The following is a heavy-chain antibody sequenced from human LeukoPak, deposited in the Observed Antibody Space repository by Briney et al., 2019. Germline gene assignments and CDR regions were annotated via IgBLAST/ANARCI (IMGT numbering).Heavy chain of an antibody. V-gene: IGHV1-69*01. CDR1: GGTFSSYA. Sequence: SVKVSCKASGGTFSSYAISWVRQAPGQGLEWMGGVIPIFGTANYAQKIQGRVTITADESTSTAYMELSSLRSEDTAVYYCARDSGGIFGVIRAPDYWGQGTLVTVSS. CDR3: ARDSGGIFGVIRAPDY. CDR2: VIPIFGTA. J-gene: IGHJ4*02. D-gene: IGHD3-3*01.